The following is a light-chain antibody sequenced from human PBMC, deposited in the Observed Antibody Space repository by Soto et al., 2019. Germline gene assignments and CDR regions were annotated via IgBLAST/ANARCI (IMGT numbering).Light chain of an antibody. Sequence: QSVLPKPASGTGSPGQSITISCTGNSNDVGGYNYVSWYQQYPDKAPTLIIYDVSNRPSGVSTRFSGSKSGNRASLTISGLQAEDEADYYCSSYTTTTTSCVFGTGTKVTGL. V-gene: IGLV2-14*01. CDR3: SSYTTTTTSCV. CDR1: SNDVGGYNY. CDR2: DVS. J-gene: IGLJ1*01.